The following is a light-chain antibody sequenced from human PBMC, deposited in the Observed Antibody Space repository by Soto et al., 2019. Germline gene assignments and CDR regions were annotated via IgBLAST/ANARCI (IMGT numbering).Light chain of an antibody. Sequence: QAVVTQEPSLTVSPGGTVTLTCAVYTGAVTSSNYPNWFQQKPGQAPRALIYSTNHKYSWTPARFSGSLLGGKAALTLSGVQAEDEADYYCLLYYGGQLGVFGGGTKVTVL. CDR3: LLYYGGQLGV. CDR1: TGAVTSSNY. V-gene: IGLV7-43*01. J-gene: IGLJ2*01. CDR2: STN.